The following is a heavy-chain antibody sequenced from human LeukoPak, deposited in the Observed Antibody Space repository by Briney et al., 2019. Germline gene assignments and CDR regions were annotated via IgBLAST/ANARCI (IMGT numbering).Heavy chain of an antibody. CDR1: GFTFSNFN. D-gene: IGHD2-2*02. CDR3: ARDFGSCYTSPFPF. V-gene: IGHV3-21*01. J-gene: IGHJ4*02. CDR2: ITYSSRYM. Sequence: PGGSLRLSCAASGFTFSNFNMNWVRQAPGKGLEWISSITYSSRYMYYADSVKGRFTISRDNAKNSLYLHMNSLRAEDTAVYYCARDFGSCYTSPFPFWGQGTLVTVSS.